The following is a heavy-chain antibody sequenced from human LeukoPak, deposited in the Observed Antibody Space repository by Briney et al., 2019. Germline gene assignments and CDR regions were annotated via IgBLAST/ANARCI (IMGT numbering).Heavy chain of an antibody. V-gene: IGHV4-39*07. CDR1: GGSISSSSYY. CDR3: ARSLFDYYDSSGYYL. D-gene: IGHD3-22*01. Sequence: SETLSLTCTVSGGSISSSSYYWGWIRQPPGKGLEWIGSIYYSGSTYYNPSLKSRVTISVDTSKNQFSLKLSSVTAADTAVYYCARSLFDYYDSSGYYLWGQGTLVTVSS. CDR2: IYYSGST. J-gene: IGHJ5*02.